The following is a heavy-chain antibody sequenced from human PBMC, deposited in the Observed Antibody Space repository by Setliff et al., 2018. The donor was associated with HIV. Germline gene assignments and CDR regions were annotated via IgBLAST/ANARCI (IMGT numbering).Heavy chain of an antibody. CDR2: IYHSAST. J-gene: IGHJ4*02. CDR3: AGVRAAEFLYYFDY. Sequence: PSETLSLTCAVYGGSFSDYYWSWIRQPPGKGLEWIGSIYHSASTYYNPSLKSRVTISVDTSKNQFSLKLSSVTAADTAVYYCAGVRAAEFLYYFDYWGQGTLVTVSS. D-gene: IGHD3-10*01. CDR1: GGSFSDYY. V-gene: IGHV4-34*01.